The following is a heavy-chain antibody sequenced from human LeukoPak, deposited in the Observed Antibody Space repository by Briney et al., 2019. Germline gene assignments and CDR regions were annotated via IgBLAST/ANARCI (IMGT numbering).Heavy chain of an antibody. CDR1: GFTFSSYA. D-gene: IGHD1-26*01. V-gene: IGHV3-30*18. J-gene: IGHJ3*02. CDR3: AKGGYSGSYQDAFDI. Sequence: GGSLRLSCAASGFTFSSYAMHWVRQAPGKGLEWVAVILYDGSNKYYADSVKGRFTISRDNSKNTVYLQMNSLRAEATAVYHCAKGGYSGSYQDAFDIWGQGTMVTVSS. CDR2: ILYDGSNK.